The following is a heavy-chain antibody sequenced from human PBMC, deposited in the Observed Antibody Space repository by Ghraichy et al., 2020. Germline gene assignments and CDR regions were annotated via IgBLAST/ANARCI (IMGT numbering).Heavy chain of an antibody. CDR3: ARSVLTYDSSGYNGDY. Sequence: TLSLTCTVSGGSISSGGYYWSWIRQHPGKGLECIGYIYYNGRTYYNPSLKSRVTISVYTSKNQFSLKLSSVTAAYTAVYYCARSVLTYDSSGYNGDYWGQGTLVTVSS. D-gene: IGHD3-22*01. CDR1: GGSISSGGYY. V-gene: IGHV4-31*03. CDR2: IYYNGRT. J-gene: IGHJ4*02.